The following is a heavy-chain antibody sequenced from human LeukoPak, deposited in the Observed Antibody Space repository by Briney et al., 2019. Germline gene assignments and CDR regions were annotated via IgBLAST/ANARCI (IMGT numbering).Heavy chain of an antibody. J-gene: IGHJ4*02. V-gene: IGHV3-23*01. Sequence: GGSLRISCAASGFSFSSYAMNWVRQAPGKGLEWVSTIRVGGGTYYAESVKGRFSISRDNSKNTLYLQMNSLRAGDTAVYYCTKGAIFRAQIHFDYCGQGTLVTVSS. CDR1: GFSFSSYA. CDR2: IRVGGGT. CDR3: TKGAIFRAQIHFDY. D-gene: IGHD2/OR15-2a*01.